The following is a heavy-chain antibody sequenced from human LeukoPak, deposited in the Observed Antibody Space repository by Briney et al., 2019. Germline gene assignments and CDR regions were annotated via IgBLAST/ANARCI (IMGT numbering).Heavy chain of an antibody. V-gene: IGHV3-48*02. CDR3: ARDGGFGFLAAFDI. J-gene: IGHJ3*02. CDR1: GFTFSSYS. D-gene: IGHD3-10*01. Sequence: PGGSLRLSCAASGFTFSSYSMNWVRQAPGKGLEWISYISGSGSVSYYEDSVKGRFTISRDNAKNSLYLQMNSLRDEDTALCYCARDGGFGFLAAFDIWGQGTMVTVSS. CDR2: ISGSGSVS.